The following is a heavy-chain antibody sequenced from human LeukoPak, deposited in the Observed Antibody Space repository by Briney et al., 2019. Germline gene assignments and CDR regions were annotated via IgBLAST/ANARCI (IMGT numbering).Heavy chain of an antibody. J-gene: IGHJ4*02. CDR3: AIRSSSIAARPFDH. CDR1: GGSISSSSYY. CDR2: IYYSGST. V-gene: IGHV4-39*01. D-gene: IGHD6-6*01. Sequence: SETLSLTCTVSGGSISSSSYYRGWIRQPPGKGLAWIGSIYYSGSTYYNPSLKSRVTISVDTSKNQFPLKLSSVTAADTAVYYCAIRSSSIAARPFDHWGQGTLVTVSS.